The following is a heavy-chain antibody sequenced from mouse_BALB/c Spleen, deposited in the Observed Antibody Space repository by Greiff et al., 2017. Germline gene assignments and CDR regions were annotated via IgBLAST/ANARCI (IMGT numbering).Heavy chain of an antibody. CDR3: AREEDGAMDY. Sequence: EVKLMESGGGLVQPGGSLRLSCATSGFTFTDYYMSWVRQPPGKALEWLGFIRNKANGYTTEYSASVKGRFTISRDNSQSILYLQMNTLRAEDSATYYCAREEDGAMDYWGQGTSVTVSS. CDR2: IRNKANGYTT. J-gene: IGHJ4*01. V-gene: IGHV7-3*02. CDR1: GFTFTDYY.